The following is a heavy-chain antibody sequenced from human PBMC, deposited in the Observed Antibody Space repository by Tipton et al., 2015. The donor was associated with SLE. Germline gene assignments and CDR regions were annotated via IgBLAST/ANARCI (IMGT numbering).Heavy chain of an antibody. J-gene: IGHJ5*02. Sequence: TLSLTCTVSGGSISSGSFYWSWIRQPAGKGLEWIGRIYTSGSTNYNPSLKSRVTIPVDTSKNQFSLKLSSVTAADTAVYYCARDLEWLFGWFDPWGQGTLVTVSS. CDR2: IYTSGST. V-gene: IGHV4-61*02. D-gene: IGHD3-3*01. CDR3: ARDLEWLFGWFDP. CDR1: GGSISSGSFY.